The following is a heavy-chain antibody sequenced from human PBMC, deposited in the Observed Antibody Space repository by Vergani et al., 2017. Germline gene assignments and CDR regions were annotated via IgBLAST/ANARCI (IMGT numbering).Heavy chain of an antibody. D-gene: IGHD6-13*01. CDR3: ARLDSSSWYHTPLYWYFDL. J-gene: IGHJ2*01. CDR2: IYPGDSDT. V-gene: IGHV5-51*01. Sequence: EVQLVQSGAEVKKPGESLKISCKGSGYSFTSYWIGWVRQMPGKGLEWMGIIYPGDSDTRYSPSFQGQVTISADKSISTAYLQWSSLKASDTAMYYCARLDSSSWYHTPLYWYFDLWGRGTLVTVSS. CDR1: GYSFTSYW.